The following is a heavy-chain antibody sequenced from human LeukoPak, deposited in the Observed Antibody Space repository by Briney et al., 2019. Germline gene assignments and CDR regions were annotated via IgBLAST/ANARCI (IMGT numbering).Heavy chain of an antibody. CDR3: AREVDTAMVSYYYGMDV. CDR1: GGSFSGYY. CDR2: INHSGST. D-gene: IGHD5-18*01. J-gene: IGHJ6*02. V-gene: IGHV4-34*01. Sequence: PSETLSLTCAVYGGSFSGYYWSWIRQPPGKGLEWIGEINHSGSTNYNPSLKSRVTISVDTSKNQFSLKLSSVTAADTAVYYCAREVDTAMVSYYYGMDVWGQGTRSPSP.